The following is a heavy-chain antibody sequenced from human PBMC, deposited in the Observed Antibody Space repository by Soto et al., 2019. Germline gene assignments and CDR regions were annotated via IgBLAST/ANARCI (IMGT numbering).Heavy chain of an antibody. J-gene: IGHJ4*02. CDR1: GFTFSNYW. Sequence: GWSLRLSCVASGFTFSNYWMDWVRQAPGKGLEWVANIKKDGSDKNYVDSVKGRFTISRDNAKNSVFIQMNSLRAEDTAVYYCVRDVDGDLDYWGQGTLVTSPQ. CDR2: IKKDGSDK. V-gene: IGHV3-7*03. D-gene: IGHD3-10*01. CDR3: VRDVDGDLDY.